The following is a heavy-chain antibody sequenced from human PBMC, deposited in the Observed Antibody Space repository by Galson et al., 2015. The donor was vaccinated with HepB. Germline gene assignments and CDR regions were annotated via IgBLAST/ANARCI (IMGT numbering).Heavy chain of an antibody. CDR2: IYYSGST. CDR1: GGSISSGDYY. J-gene: IGHJ5*02. CDR3: ARLGGATDGWFDP. Sequence: TLSLTCTVSGGSISSGDYYWRWIRQPPGKGLEWIGYIYYSGSTYYNPSLKSRVTISVDTSKNQFSLKLSSVTAADTAVYYCARLGGATDGWFDPWGQGTLVTVSS. V-gene: IGHV4-30-4*01. D-gene: IGHD3-16*01.